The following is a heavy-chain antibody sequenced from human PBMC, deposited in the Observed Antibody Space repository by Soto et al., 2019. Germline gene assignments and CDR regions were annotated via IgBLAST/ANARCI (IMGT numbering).Heavy chain of an antibody. V-gene: IGHV1-2*04. CDR3: ARGAEGDILTGYYHDAFDI. Sequence: ASVKVSCKASGYTFTGYYMHWVRQAPGQGLEWMGWINPNSGGTNYAQKFQGWVTMTRDTSISTAYMELSRLRSDDTAVYYCARGAEGDILTGYYHDAFDIWGQGTMVTVSS. CDR1: GYTFTGYY. D-gene: IGHD3-9*01. J-gene: IGHJ3*02. CDR2: INPNSGGT.